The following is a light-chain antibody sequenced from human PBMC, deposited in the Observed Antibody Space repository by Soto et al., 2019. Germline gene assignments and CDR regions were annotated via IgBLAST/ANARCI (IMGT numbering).Light chain of an antibody. CDR2: AAS. Sequence: DVQMTQSPSSLSASVGDRVTITCRASQSVSIYLNWYQQKPGKAPNLLISAASSLQNGVPSRFRGSGSATDFTLTISGLQPEDFATYYCQQSYSTPPWTFGQGTKVEIK. CDR1: QSVSIY. J-gene: IGKJ1*01. CDR3: QQSYSTPPWT. V-gene: IGKV1-39*01.